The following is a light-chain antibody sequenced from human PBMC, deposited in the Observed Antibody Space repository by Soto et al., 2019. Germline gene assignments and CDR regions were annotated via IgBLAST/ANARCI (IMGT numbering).Light chain of an antibody. J-gene: IGKJ2*01. Sequence: DIVMTQSPDSLAVSLGERATINCKSSQSVLYSSNNKNYLAWYQQKPGQPPKLLIYWASTRESGVPDRFSGSGSGTDFTLTISSLHAEDVAVYYCQQYDSTPPYTFGQGTKLEIK. CDR1: QSVLYSSNNKNY. CDR3: QQYDSTPPYT. CDR2: WAS. V-gene: IGKV4-1*01.